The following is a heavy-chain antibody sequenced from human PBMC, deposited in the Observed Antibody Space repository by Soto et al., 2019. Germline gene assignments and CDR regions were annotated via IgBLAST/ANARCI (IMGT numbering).Heavy chain of an antibody. CDR2: ITSNGGST. CDR3: VKDRELVEVTPAYYFDY. V-gene: IGHV3-64D*06. J-gene: IGHJ4*02. Sequence: PXGSLRLTCSVSGFTFSSYSMHWVRQAPGKGLEYVSAITSNGGSTYYADSVKGRFTISRDNSKNTLYLQMSSLRAEDTAVYYCVKDRELVEVTPAYYFDYWGQGTLVTVSS. D-gene: IGHD2-21*02. CDR1: GFTFSSYS.